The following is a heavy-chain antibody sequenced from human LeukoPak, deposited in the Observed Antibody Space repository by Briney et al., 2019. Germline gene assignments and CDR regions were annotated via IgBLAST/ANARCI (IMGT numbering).Heavy chain of an antibody. D-gene: IGHD6-13*01. CDR1: GFTFSSYA. CDR2: ISGSGGST. V-gene: IGHV3-23*01. CDR3: TKDPAAAGTAEYFHH. Sequence: GSLRLSCAASGFTFSSYAMSWVRQAPGNGLEWVSGISGSGGSTYYADSVKGRFTISRDNSKNTLYPQMNSLRAEDTAVYYCTKDPAAAGTAEYFHHWGQGTLVTVSS. J-gene: IGHJ1*01.